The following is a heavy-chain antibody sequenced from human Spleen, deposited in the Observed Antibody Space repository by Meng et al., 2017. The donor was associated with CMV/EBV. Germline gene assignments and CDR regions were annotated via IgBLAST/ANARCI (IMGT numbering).Heavy chain of an antibody. CDR1: GFTFSSYG. V-gene: IGHV3-30*02. CDR2: IRYDGSNK. J-gene: IGHJ6*02. Sequence: GESLKISCAASGFTFSSYGMHWVRQAPGKGLEWVAFIRYDGSNKYYADSVKGRFTISRDNSKNTLYLQMNSLRAEDTAVYYCARVGSTSCYWGQGTTVTVSS. D-gene: IGHD2-2*01. CDR3: ARVGSTSCY.